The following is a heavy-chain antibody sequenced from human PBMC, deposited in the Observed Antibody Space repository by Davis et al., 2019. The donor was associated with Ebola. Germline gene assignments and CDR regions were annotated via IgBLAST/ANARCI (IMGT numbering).Heavy chain of an antibody. Sequence: SETLSLTCTVSGGSISSSSYYWGWIRQPPGKGLEWIGSIYYTGSTYYNPSLKSRVTISLDTSKNQFSLKLNSVTAADTAVYYCATLGDFGREYFQHWGQGTLVTVSS. D-gene: IGHD4-17*01. V-gene: IGHV4-39*01. CDR3: ATLGDFGREYFQH. CDR2: IYYTGST. J-gene: IGHJ1*01. CDR1: GGSISSSSYY.